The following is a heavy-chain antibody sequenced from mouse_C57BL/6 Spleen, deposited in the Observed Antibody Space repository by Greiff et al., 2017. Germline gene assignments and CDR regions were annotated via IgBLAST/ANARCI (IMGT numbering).Heavy chain of an antibody. V-gene: IGHV1-53*01. J-gene: IGHJ2*01. CDR3: ARDYGNDEGDFDY. Sequence: QVQLQQPGTELVKPGASVKLSCKASGYTFTRYWLPWVQQRPGQGLAWLGNLNPSNGGTNYTEKFKSKATLTVDKASSTAYMQLSSLTSEDSAVYYWARDYGNDEGDFDYWGQGTTLTVSA. CDR2: LNPSNGGT. D-gene: IGHD2-2*01. CDR1: GYTFTRYW.